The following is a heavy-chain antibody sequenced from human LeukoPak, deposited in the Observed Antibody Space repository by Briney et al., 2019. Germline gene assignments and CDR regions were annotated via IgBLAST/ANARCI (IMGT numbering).Heavy chain of an antibody. Sequence: PSETLSLTCTVSGGSISSYYWSWIRQPPGKGLEWIGEINHSGSTNYNPSLKSRVTISVDTSKNQFSLKLSSVTAADTAVYYCARCRVPAAPRRYYYYGMDVWGQGTTVTVSS. CDR2: INHSGST. V-gene: IGHV4-34*01. CDR3: ARCRVPAAPRRYYYYGMDV. J-gene: IGHJ6*02. D-gene: IGHD2-2*01. CDR1: GGSISSYY.